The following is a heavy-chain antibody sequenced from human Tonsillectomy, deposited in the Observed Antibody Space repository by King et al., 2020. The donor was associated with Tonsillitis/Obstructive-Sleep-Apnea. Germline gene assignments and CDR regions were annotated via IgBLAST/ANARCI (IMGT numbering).Heavy chain of an antibody. V-gene: IGHV3-30*18. CDR1: GFTFSSYG. Sequence: VQLVESGGGVVQPGRSLRLSCAASGFTFSSYGMHWVRQAPGKGLEWVAVISYDGSNKHYADSVKGRFTISRDNSKNTLYLEMNSLRAEDTALYYCAKDYSWGIAVAGTLDYWGQGTLVTVSS. CDR3: AKDYSWGIAVAGTLDY. J-gene: IGHJ4*02. CDR2: ISYDGSNK. D-gene: IGHD6-19*01.